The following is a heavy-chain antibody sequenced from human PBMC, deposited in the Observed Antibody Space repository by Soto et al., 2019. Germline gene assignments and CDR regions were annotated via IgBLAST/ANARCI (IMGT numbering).Heavy chain of an antibody. CDR3: VAKSHVTPYYFER. V-gene: IGHV3-15*04. CDR1: GIILSDTW. Sequence: LRLSCAASGIILSDTWMNWVRQAPGKGLEWVGRHESTESGGATDFASAVKGRFTISRDESKNTLSLHMTSLEPEDTALYYCVAKSHVTPYYFERWGKGALLTVS. D-gene: IGHD2-21*02. J-gene: IGHJ4*02. CDR2: HESTESGGAT.